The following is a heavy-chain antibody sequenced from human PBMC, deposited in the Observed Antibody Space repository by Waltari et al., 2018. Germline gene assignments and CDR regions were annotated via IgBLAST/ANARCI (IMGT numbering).Heavy chain of an antibody. CDR2: IWYNGSNK. D-gene: IGHD3-22*01. CDR1: GFTFSNYG. Sequence: QVQLVESGGGVVPPGRSLRLSCVASGFTFSNYGMHWVRQAPGKGPEWVAVIWYNGSNKDYIDSVKGRFTISRDNSKNTLYLQMNSLRAEDTAIYYCARSRNVVISYGMDVWGQGTTVTVSS. CDR3: ARSRNVVISYGMDV. V-gene: IGHV3-33*01. J-gene: IGHJ6*02.